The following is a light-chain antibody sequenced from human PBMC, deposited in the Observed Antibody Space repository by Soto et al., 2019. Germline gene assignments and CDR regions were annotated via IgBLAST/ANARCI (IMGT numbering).Light chain of an antibody. Sequence: QSVLTQPPSASGTPGQRVTISCSGSSSNIGSHTVNWYQQLPGTAPKLLIYSNTQRPSGVPDRFSGSKSGTSASLAISGLQSEDEADYYCAAWDDSLNVVVFGGGTKLTVL. J-gene: IGLJ2*01. CDR1: SSNIGSHT. CDR2: SNT. V-gene: IGLV1-44*01. CDR3: AAWDDSLNVVV.